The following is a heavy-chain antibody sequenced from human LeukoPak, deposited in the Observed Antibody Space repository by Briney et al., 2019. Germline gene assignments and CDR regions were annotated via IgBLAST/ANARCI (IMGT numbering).Heavy chain of an antibody. CDR3: AREGCSSTSCYAGSLDI. CDR2: INACNGNT. J-gene: IGHJ3*02. Sequence: ASVKVSCKASGYTFTSYVMHWVRQAPGQRLEWMGWINACNGNTKYSQKLHGRVTITRDTSASTAYMELSSLRSEDTAVYYCAREGCSSTSCYAGSLDIWGQGTMVTVSS. V-gene: IGHV1-3*01. CDR1: GYTFTSYV. D-gene: IGHD2-2*01.